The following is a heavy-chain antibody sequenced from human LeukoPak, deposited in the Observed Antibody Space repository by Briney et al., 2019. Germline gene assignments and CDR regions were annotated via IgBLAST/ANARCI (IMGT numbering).Heavy chain of an antibody. CDR2: INPNSGGT. CDR1: GYTFTGYY. CDR3: ARDRPPVGSNYVSIWLPEYYYYGMDV. Sequence: ASVKVSCKASGYTFTGYYMHWVRQAPGQGLEWMGWINPNSGGTNYAQKFRGRVTMTRDTSISTAYMELSRLRSDDTAVYYCARDRPPVGSNYVSIWLPEYYYYGMDVWGQGTTVTVSS. V-gene: IGHV1-2*02. J-gene: IGHJ6*02. D-gene: IGHD4-11*01.